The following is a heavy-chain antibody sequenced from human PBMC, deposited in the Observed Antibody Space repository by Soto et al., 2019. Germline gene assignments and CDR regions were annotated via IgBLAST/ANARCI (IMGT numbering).Heavy chain of an antibody. CDR1: GGSFSGYY. CDR3: ASLGYCSSTSCNRRYYYYGMDV. CDR2: INHSGST. J-gene: IGHJ6*02. V-gene: IGHV4-34*01. Sequence: SETLSLTCAVYGGSFSGYYWSWIRQPPGKGLEWIGEINHSGSTNYNPSLKSRVTISVDTSKNQFSLKLSSVTAADTAVYYCASLGYCSSTSCNRRYYYYGMDVWGQGTTVTVSS. D-gene: IGHD2-2*01.